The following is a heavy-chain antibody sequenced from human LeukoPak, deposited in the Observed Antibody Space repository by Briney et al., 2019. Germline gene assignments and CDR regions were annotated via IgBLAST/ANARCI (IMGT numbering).Heavy chain of an antibody. D-gene: IGHD2-2*01. V-gene: IGHV4-34*01. Sequence: SETLSLTCAVYGGSFSGYYWSWIRQPPGKGLEWIGEINHSGSTNYNPSLKSRVTISVDTSKNQFSLKLSSVSAADTAVYYCARASVGCSSTSCYSTQFDYWGQGTLVTVSS. J-gene: IGHJ4*02. CDR3: ARASVGCSSTSCYSTQFDY. CDR2: INHSGST. CDR1: GGSFSGYY.